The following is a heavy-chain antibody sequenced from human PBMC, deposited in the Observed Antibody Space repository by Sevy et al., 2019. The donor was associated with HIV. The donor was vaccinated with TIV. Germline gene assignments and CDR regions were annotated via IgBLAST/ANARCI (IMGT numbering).Heavy chain of an antibody. V-gene: IGHV3-23*01. CDR2: ISGSGGST. D-gene: IGHD3-10*01. Sequence: GGSLRLSCAASRFTFNTYGMSWVRQAPGKGLEWVSSISGSGGSTSYAVFVEGRFTISREDSKNTLYLDMDSVRVEDSSVYYCAQEALTYYSASGSYLVGALDIWGQGTLVTVSS. J-gene: IGHJ3*02. CDR3: AQEALTYYSASGSYLVGALDI. CDR1: RFTFNTYG.